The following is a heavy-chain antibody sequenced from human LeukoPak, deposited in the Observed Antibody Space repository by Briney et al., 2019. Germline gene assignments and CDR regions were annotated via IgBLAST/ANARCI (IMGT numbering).Heavy chain of an antibody. CDR3: ASQVATAMATNDAFDI. CDR1: GYSFTSYW. J-gene: IGHJ3*02. V-gene: IGHV5-51*01. D-gene: IGHD5-18*01. Sequence: GESLKISCKGSGYSFTSYWIGWARQMPGKGLEWMGIIYPGDSDTRYSPSFQGQVTISADKSISAAYLQWSSLKASDTAMYYCASQVATAMATNDAFDIWGQGTMVTVSS. CDR2: IYPGDSDT.